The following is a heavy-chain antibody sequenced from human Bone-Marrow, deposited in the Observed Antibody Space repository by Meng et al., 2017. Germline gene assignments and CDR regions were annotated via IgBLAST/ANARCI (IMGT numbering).Heavy chain of an antibody. CDR3: AKDPYPYSSSSYFDY. CDR2: ISGSGSST. D-gene: IGHD6-6*01. V-gene: IGHV3-23*01. Sequence: GESLKISCAASGFTFSSYAMSWVRQAPGKGLEWVSAISGSGSSTYYADPVKGRFTISRDNSKNTLYLQMNSLRAEDTAVYYCAKDPYPYSSSSYFDYWGQGTLVTVSS. J-gene: IGHJ4*02. CDR1: GFTFSSYA.